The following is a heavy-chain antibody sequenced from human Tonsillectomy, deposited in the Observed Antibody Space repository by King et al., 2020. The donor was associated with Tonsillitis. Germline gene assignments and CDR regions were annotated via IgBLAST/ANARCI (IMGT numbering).Heavy chain of an antibody. CDR1: GFTFNSYA. D-gene: IGHD3-22*01. J-gene: IGHJ4*02. CDR3: TRAPTPDYYYDSSDYYHVY. V-gene: IGHV3-30-3*01. Sequence: VQLVESGGGVVQPGGSLRLSCAASGFTFNSYAMHWVRQAPGKGLEWVALISYDGSNNYYSDSVKGRFTVSRDNSKNTLYLQMNSLRAEDTAVYYCTRAPTPDYYYDSSDYYHVYWGQGTLVTVSS. CDR2: ISYDGSNN.